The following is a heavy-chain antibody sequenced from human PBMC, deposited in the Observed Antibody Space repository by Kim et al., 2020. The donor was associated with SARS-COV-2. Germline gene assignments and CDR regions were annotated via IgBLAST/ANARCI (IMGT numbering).Heavy chain of an antibody. D-gene: IGHD1-26*01. J-gene: IGHJ4*02. V-gene: IGHV4-39*01. Sequence: SETLSLTCTVSGGSISSSSYYWGWIRQPPGKGLEWIGSIYYSGSTYYNPSLKSLVTISVDTSKNQFSLKLSSVTAADTAVYYCARLHRVKVGATTTWGQGTLVTVSS. CDR3: ARLHRVKVGATTT. CDR1: GGSISSSSYY. CDR2: IYYSGST.